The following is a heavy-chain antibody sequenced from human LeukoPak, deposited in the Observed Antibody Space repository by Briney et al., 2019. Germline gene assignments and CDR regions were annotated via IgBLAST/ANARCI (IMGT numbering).Heavy chain of an antibody. CDR3: ARDWFESGWHLDY. V-gene: IGHV3-30*13. CDR1: GFTFSSFG. D-gene: IGHD6-19*01. J-gene: IGHJ4*02. CDR2: ISKDGSHE. Sequence: PGGSLRLSCAASGFTFSSFGMHCVRQPPGKGLEWVSLISKDGSHEFYADSVKGRFTISRDNFKNSLFLDMASLGPEDTAVYYCARDWFESGWHLDYWGQGALVTVSS.